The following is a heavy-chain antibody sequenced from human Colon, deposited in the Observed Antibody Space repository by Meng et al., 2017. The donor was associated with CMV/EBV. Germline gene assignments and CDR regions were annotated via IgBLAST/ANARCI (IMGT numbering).Heavy chain of an antibody. J-gene: IGHJ5*02. D-gene: IGHD2-2*01. CDR3: ARLDIVVVPAANYWFDP. CDR1: GGSISSDY. CDR2: IYYSGST. Sequence: SETLSLTCTVSGGSISSDYWSWIRQPPGKGLEWIGYIYYSGSTNYNPSLKSRVTISVDTSKNQFSLKLSSVTAADTAVYYCARLDIVVVPAANYWFDPWGQGTLVTVSS. V-gene: IGHV4-59*01.